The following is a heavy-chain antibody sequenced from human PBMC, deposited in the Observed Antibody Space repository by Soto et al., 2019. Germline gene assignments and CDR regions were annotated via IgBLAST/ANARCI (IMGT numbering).Heavy chain of an antibody. CDR2: TNLSGST. D-gene: IGHD3-16*02. CDR1: GGSFSGYY. V-gene: IGHV4-34*01. Sequence: QVQLQQWGAGLLKSSETLSLTCAVYGGSFSGYYWSWIRQPPGKGLEWIGETNLSGSTNYNTSRKSRVTISVNTSKIQFSQRLSSVTAADTSVYYCARGHIHDYVWGSSRYHFDYWGQGTLVTVSS. CDR3: ARGHIHDYVWGSSRYHFDY. J-gene: IGHJ4*02.